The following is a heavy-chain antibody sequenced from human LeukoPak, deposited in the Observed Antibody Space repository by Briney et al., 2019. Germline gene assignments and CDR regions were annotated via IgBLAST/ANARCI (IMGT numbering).Heavy chain of an antibody. V-gene: IGHV3-7*01. CDR3: ARDWDSSGYPFDY. CDR2: INPDGSAT. D-gene: IGHD3-22*01. J-gene: IGHJ4*02. Sequence: GGSLRLSCAASGFTFRSDWMSWVRQSPEKGLEWAANINPDGSATYYVDSVKGRFIISRDNTKNSLYLQMNSLRAEDTAVYYCARDWDSSGYPFDYWGQGTLVTVSS. CDR1: GFTFRSDW.